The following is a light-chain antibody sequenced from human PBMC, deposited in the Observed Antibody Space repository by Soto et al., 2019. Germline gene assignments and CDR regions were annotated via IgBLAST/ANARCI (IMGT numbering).Light chain of an antibody. V-gene: IGKV3-20*01. CDR3: QQYGSSGT. Sequence: EVVMTQSPATLSVSPGERATLSCRANQTISSNLSWYQQKPGQAPRLLIYGASNRATGIPDRFSGSGSGTDFTLTISRLEPEDFAVYYCQQYGSSGTCGQGTKVDIK. CDR1: QTISSN. J-gene: IGKJ1*01. CDR2: GAS.